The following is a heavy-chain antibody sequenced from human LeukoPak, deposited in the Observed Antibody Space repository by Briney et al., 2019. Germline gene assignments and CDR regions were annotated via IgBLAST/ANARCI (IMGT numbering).Heavy chain of an antibody. V-gene: IGHV1-18*04. CDR3: ARDRNYGMDV. CDR2: ISAYNGNT. Sequence: GASVKVSCKASGYTFTSYYMHWVRQAPGQGLEWMGWISAYNGNTNYAQKLQGRVTMTTDTSTSTAYMELRSLRSDDTAVYYRARDRNYGMDVWGQGTTVTVSS. J-gene: IGHJ6*02. CDR1: GYTFTSYY. D-gene: IGHD1-14*01.